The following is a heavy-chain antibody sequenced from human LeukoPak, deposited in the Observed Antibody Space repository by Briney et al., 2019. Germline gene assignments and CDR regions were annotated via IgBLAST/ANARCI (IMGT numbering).Heavy chain of an antibody. Sequence: GGSLRLSCVASGSTFTDHPMNWVRQAPGKGLEWISYIGGDGIAFYADSVKGRFTASKDDARKSMYLQMNSLRVEDTAVYYCAKDRASWAVDDWGQGTQVTVSS. CDR3: AKDRASWAVDD. CDR2: IGGDGIA. D-gene: IGHD3-16*01. CDR1: GSTFTDHP. V-gene: IGHV3-69-1*01. J-gene: IGHJ4*02.